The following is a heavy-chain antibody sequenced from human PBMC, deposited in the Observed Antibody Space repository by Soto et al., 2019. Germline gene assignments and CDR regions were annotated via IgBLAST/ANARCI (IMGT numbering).Heavy chain of an antibody. V-gene: IGHV3-33*01. CDR1: GFTFSSYG. CDR3: ARGGDWYYYDSSGYFHDY. CDR2: IWYDGSNK. J-gene: IGHJ4*02. Sequence: SLRLSCAASGFTFSSYGMHWVRQAPGKGLEWVAVIWYDGSNKYYADSVKGRFTISRDNSKNTLYLQMNSLRAEDTAVYYCARGGDWYYYDSSGYFHDYWGQGTRVTVSS. D-gene: IGHD3-22*01.